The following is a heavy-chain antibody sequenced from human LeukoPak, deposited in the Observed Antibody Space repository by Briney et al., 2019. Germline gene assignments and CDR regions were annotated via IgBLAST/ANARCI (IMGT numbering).Heavy chain of an antibody. V-gene: IGHV4-38-2*02. J-gene: IGHJ2*01. CDR1: DYSINRPFY. CDR2: INGGGNT. CDR3: ARDLAVATVSRYFDL. Sequence: SETLSLTCTVSDYSINRPFYWAWVRQPPGKNLEWIGSINGGGNTYYNPSLKSRLTLSIDTSNSQVSLKLKSVTAADTALYFCARDLAVATVSRYFDLWGRGTLVTVSS. D-gene: IGHD2-21*02.